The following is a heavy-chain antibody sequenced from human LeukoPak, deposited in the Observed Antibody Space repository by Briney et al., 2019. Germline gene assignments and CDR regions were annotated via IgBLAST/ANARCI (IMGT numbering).Heavy chain of an antibody. J-gene: IGHJ4*02. CDR1: GFTFSSYA. V-gene: IGHV3-23*01. CDR2: ISGSGGST. Sequence: GGSLRLSCAASGFTFSSYAMSWVRQAPGKGLEWVSAISGSGGSTYYADSVKGRFTISRDNSKNTLYLQMNSLRAEDTAVYYCAKSAETKTYYYDSSGYYFDYWGQGTLVTVSS. CDR3: AKSAETKTYYYDSSGYYFDY. D-gene: IGHD3-22*01.